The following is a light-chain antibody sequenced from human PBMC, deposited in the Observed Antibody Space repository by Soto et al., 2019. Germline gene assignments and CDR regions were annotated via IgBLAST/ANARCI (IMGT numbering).Light chain of an antibody. CDR1: SSDIGSYSH. CDR3: SSYTSVTIVV. CDR2: EVS. Sequence: QSALTQPASVSGSPGQSITISCTGTSSDIGSYSHVSWYQHHPGKAPKLIIFEVSDRPSGVSDRFSASKSGSTASLTISGLQAEDEADYYCSSYTSVTIVVFGGGTKLTVL. J-gene: IGLJ2*01. V-gene: IGLV2-14*01.